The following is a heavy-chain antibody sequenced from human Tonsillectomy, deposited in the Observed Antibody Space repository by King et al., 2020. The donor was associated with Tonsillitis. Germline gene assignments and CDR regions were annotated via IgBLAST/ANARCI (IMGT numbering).Heavy chain of an antibody. V-gene: IGHV4-4*02. D-gene: IGHD6-6*01. J-gene: IGHJ3*02. Sequence: LQLQESGPGLVKPSGTLSLTCAVSGGSISSSNWWSCVRQPPCKGLEWIGEIFHSGSTNYNPSLKSRVTISVDKSKNQFSLKLSSVTAADTAVYYCARDEAARDDAFDIWGQGTMVTVSS. CDR3: ARDEAARDDAFDI. CDR2: IFHSGST. CDR1: GGSISSSNW.